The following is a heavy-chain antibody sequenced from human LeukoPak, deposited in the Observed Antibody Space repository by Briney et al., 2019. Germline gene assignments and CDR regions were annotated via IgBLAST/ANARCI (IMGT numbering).Heavy chain of an antibody. CDR2: IISSGSTI. Sequence: GRSLRLSCAASGFTFSDYYMSWIRQAPGKGLEWVSYIISSGSTIYYADSVKGRFTISRDNAKNTLYLQMTSVRVEDTAVYYCARGPVTTIYYFDYWGRGTLVTVSS. D-gene: IGHD4-17*01. CDR1: GFTFSDYY. CDR3: ARGPVTTIYYFDY. V-gene: IGHV3-11*04. J-gene: IGHJ4*02.